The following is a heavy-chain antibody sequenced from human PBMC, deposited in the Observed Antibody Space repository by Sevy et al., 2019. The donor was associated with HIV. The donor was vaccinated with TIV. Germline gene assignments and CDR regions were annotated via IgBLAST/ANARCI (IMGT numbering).Heavy chain of an antibody. Sequence: SETLSLTCTVSGGSISSYYWSWIRQPPGKGLEWIGYIYYSGSTNYNPSLKSRVTISVDTSKNQFSLKLSSMTAADTAVYYCARELTVRDEDCTNGVCYTRYFDYWGQGTLVTVSS. CDR1: GGSISSYY. J-gene: IGHJ4*02. V-gene: IGHV4-59*01. CDR2: IYYSGST. D-gene: IGHD2-8*01. CDR3: ARELTVRDEDCTNGVCYTRYFDY.